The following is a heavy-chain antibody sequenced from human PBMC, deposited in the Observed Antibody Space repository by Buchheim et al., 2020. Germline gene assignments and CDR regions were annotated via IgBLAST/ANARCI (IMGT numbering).Heavy chain of an antibody. CDR2: IWYDGSNK. CDR3: ARDKIVATNYYYYYGMDV. J-gene: IGHJ6*02. CDR1: GFTFSSYG. Sequence: QVQLVESGGGVVQPGRSLRLSCAASGFTFSSYGMHWVRQAPGKGLEWVAVIWYDGSNKYYADSVKGRFTISRDNSKNTLYLQMNSLRAEDTAVYYCARDKIVATNYYYYYGMDVWGQGTT. V-gene: IGHV3-33*01. D-gene: IGHD5-12*01.